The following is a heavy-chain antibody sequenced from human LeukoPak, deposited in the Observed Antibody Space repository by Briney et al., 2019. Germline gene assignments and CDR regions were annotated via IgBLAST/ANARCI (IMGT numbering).Heavy chain of an antibody. Sequence: GASVKVSCKASGGTFSSYAISWVRQAPGQGLEWMGGIIPIFGTANYAQKFQGRVTITADESTSTAYMELSSLRSDDTAVYYCARQDSSSGDYYYYMDVWGKGTTVTVSS. CDR1: GGTFSSYA. D-gene: IGHD6-13*01. J-gene: IGHJ6*03. CDR2: IIPIFGTA. V-gene: IGHV1-69*13. CDR3: ARQDSSSGDYYYYMDV.